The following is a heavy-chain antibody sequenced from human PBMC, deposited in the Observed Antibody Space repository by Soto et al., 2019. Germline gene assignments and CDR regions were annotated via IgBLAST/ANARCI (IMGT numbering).Heavy chain of an antibody. J-gene: IGHJ6*02. CDR2: FDPEDGET. CDR1: GGTFSSYT. V-gene: IGHV1-24*01. CDR3: ATKETTVTTWGIYFYYGMDV. Sequence: ASVKVSCKASGGTFSSYTITWVRQAPGKGLEWMGGFDPEDGETIYAQKFQGRVTMTEDTSTDTAYMELSSLRSEDTAVYYCATKETTVTTWGIYFYYGMDVWGQGTTVTVS. D-gene: IGHD4-4*01.